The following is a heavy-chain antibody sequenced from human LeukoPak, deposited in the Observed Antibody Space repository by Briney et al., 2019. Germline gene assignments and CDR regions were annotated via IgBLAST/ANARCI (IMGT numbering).Heavy chain of an antibody. V-gene: IGHV1-18*01. CDR1: GYTFSSYG. CDR3: ARGGIVDCSGGSCPFNWFDP. Sequence: ASVKVSCKASGYTFSSYGITWVRQAPGQGLEWMGWISPYNGNTDYAPKLQGRVTMTTDTSTSTAYMELRSLRSDDTAVYYCARGGIVDCSGGSCPFNWFDPWGQGTLVTVSS. J-gene: IGHJ5*02. D-gene: IGHD2-15*01. CDR2: ISPYNGNT.